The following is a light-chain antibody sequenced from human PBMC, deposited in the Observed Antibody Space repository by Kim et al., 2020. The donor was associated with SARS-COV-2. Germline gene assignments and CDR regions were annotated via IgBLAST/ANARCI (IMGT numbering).Light chain of an antibody. CDR1: QSISSW. Sequence: DIQMTQSPSTLSASVGDRVTNACRASQSISSWLAWYQQKPGKAPKLLIYKASTLESGVPSKFSGSGSGTEFTLTISSLQPDDFATYYCHQYNSYPWTFGQGTKVDIK. V-gene: IGKV1-5*03. CDR2: KAS. J-gene: IGKJ1*01. CDR3: HQYNSYPWT.